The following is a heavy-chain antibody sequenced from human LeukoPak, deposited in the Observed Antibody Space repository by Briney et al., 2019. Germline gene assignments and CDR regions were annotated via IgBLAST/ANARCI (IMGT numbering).Heavy chain of an antibody. CDR2: IIPIFGIA. J-gene: IGHJ4*02. Sequence: ASVKVPCKASGYTFTGYYMHWVRQAPGQGLEWMGWIIPIFGIANYAQKFQGRVTITADKSTSTAYMELSSLRSEDTAVYYCARGPGYGDYRLAYFDYWGQGTLVTVSS. D-gene: IGHD4-17*01. CDR1: GYTFTGYY. CDR3: ARGPGYGDYRLAYFDY. V-gene: IGHV1-69*10.